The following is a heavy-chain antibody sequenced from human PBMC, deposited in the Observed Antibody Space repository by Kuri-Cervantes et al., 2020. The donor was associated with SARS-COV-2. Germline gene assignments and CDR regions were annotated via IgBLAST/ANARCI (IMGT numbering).Heavy chain of an antibody. CDR3: ARDGWGSPPAPGYYYYYMDV. D-gene: IGHD1-26*01. J-gene: IGHJ6*03. Sequence: GGSLRLSCAASGFTFSSYGMHWVRQAPGKGLEWVAVIWYDGSNKYYADSVKGRFTISRDNSKNTLYLQMNSLRAEDTAVYYCARDGWGSPPAPGYYYYYMDVWGKGTTVTVSS. V-gene: IGHV3-33*01. CDR1: GFTFSSYG. CDR2: IWYDGSNK.